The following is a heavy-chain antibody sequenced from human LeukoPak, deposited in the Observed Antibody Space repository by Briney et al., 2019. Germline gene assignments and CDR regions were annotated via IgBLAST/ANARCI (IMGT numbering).Heavy chain of an antibody. D-gene: IGHD3-22*01. J-gene: IGHJ4*02. CDR3: ARHGSITMIVKGFDY. V-gene: IGHV4-39*01. CDR1: GGSISSSSYY. Sequence: PSETLPLTCPVSGGSISSSSYYWGWIPQPPGKGLEGIGSIYYSGSTYYNPSLKSRVTISVDTSKNQFSLKLSSVTAADTAVYYCARHGSITMIVKGFDYWGQGTLVTVSS. CDR2: IYYSGST.